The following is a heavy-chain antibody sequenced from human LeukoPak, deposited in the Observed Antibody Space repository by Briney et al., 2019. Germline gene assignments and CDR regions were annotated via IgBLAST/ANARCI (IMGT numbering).Heavy chain of an antibody. CDR3: ARQRVRGVINNWLDP. Sequence: GESLRISCKGSGYSFTSYWISWVRQMPGKGLEWMGRIDPSDSYTNYSPSFQGHVTISADKSISTAYLQWSSLKASDTAMYYCARQRVRGVINNWLDPWGQGTLVTVSS. CDR2: IDPSDSYT. V-gene: IGHV5-10-1*01. CDR1: GYSFTSYW. D-gene: IGHD3-10*01. J-gene: IGHJ5*02.